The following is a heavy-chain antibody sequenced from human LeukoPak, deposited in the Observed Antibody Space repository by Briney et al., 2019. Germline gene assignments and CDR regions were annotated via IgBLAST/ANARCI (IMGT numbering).Heavy chain of an antibody. J-gene: IGHJ3*02. D-gene: IGHD3-9*01. CDR1: GGSISSGSYY. CDR3: ARVGYYDILTGYYSVDAFDI. CDR2: IYSPGST. V-gene: IGHV4-61*02. Sequence: SETLSLTCTVSGGSISSGSYYWSWIRQPAGKGLEWVGRIYSPGSTKYNSSLKSRVTISVDTSKSQFSLRLRSVTAADTAVYYCARVGYYDILTGYYSVDAFDIWGQGTMVTVSS.